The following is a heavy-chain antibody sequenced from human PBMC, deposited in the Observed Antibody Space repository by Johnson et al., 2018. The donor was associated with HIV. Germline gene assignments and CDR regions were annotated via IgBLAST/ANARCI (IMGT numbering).Heavy chain of an antibody. CDR2: ISYDGSNK. CDR1: GFTFSSYA. V-gene: IGHV3-30-3*01. Sequence: QVQLVESGGGVVQPGRSLRLSCAASGFTFSSYAMHWVRQAPGKGLEWVAVISYDGSNKYYADSVKGRFTISRDNSKNTLYLQMNSLKTEDTAVYYCTTAYPTGYSSSKRLDTFDIWGQGTMVTVSS. D-gene: IGHD6-13*01. J-gene: IGHJ3*02. CDR3: TTAYPTGYSSSKRLDTFDI.